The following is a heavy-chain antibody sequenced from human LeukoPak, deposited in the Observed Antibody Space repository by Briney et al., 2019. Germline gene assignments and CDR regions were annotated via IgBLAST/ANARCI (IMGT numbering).Heavy chain of an antibody. CDR2: IYYSGSTSYYSGST. V-gene: IGHV4-39*01. CDR3: ARGSGGSRPFDY. D-gene: IGHD2-15*01. Sequence: PSETLSLTCTVSGGSISSSNSYWGWIRQPPGKGLEWIGSIYYSGSTSYYSGSTYYNPSLKSRVTISVDTSKNQFSLKLSSVTAADTAVYYCARGSGGSRPFDYWGQGTLVTVSS. J-gene: IGHJ4*02. CDR1: GGSISSSNSY.